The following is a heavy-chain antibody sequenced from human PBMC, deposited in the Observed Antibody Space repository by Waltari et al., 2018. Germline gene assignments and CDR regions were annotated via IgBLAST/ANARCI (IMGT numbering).Heavy chain of an antibody. Sequence: QVQLQQWGAGLLKPSETLSLTCAVYGWSFSGYYWSWIRQPPGKGLEWIGEINHSGSTNYNPSLKSRVTISVDTSKNQFSLKLSSVTAADTAVYYCARASRRQLVLGAFDIWGQGTMVTVSS. D-gene: IGHD6-13*01. CDR1: GWSFSGYY. CDR2: INHSGST. CDR3: ARASRRQLVLGAFDI. J-gene: IGHJ3*02. V-gene: IGHV4-34*01.